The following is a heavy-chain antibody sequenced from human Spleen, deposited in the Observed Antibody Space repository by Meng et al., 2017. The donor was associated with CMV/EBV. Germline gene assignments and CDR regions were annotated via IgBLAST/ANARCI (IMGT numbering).Heavy chain of an antibody. CDR2: IYYSGST. CDR3: AGFDVWSGYFDY. Sequence: GGSTISRSSYWGWLRQPPGKRLEWIGSIYYSGSTDYNPSLKSRVTISVDTSKNQFSLKLSSVTAADTAVYYCAGFDVWSGYFDYWGQGTLVTVSS. V-gene: IGHV4-39*07. J-gene: IGHJ4*02. CDR1: GGSTISRSSY. D-gene: IGHD3-3*01.